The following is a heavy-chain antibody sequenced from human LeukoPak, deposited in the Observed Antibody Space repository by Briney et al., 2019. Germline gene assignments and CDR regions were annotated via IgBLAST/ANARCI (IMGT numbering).Heavy chain of an antibody. CDR2: IYYSGST. CDR3: ARELSKVYGMDV. J-gene: IGHJ6*02. Sequence: PSETLSLTCAVSGGSISSGDYYWSWIRQPPGKGLEWIGYIYYSGSTYYNPSLKSRVTISVDTSKNQFSLKLSSVTAADTAVYYCARELSKVYGMDVWGQGTTVTVSS. CDR1: GGSISSGDYY. V-gene: IGHV4-30-4*01. D-gene: IGHD4-11*01.